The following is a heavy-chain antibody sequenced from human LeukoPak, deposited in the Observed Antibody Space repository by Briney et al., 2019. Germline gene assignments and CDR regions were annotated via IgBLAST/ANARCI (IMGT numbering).Heavy chain of an antibody. Sequence: ASVKVSCKASGYTFTSYYMHWVRQAPGQGLEWMGIINPSGGSTSYAQKFQGRVTMTRDMSTSTVYMELSSLRSEDTAVYYCAREEGYCTNGVCYPLDYWGQGTLVTVSS. V-gene: IGHV1-46*01. D-gene: IGHD2-8*01. J-gene: IGHJ4*02. CDR1: GYTFTSYY. CDR2: INPSGGST. CDR3: AREEGYCTNGVCYPLDY.